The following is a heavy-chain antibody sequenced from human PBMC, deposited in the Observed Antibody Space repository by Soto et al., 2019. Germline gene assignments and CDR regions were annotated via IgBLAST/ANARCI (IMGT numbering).Heavy chain of an antibody. Sequence: PVVSLILSCSASGLTFNSYSISWFRQAPGNGLEWVSDISSSGGSTYYSDSVKGRFTISRDKPKNTLYLQMNSLRAEDTAVYYCAQLGSYYDSKEPWGTGNLVTVSS. J-gene: IGHJ5*02. CDR2: ISSSGGST. CDR1: GLTFNSYS. D-gene: IGHD3-22*01. V-gene: IGHV3-23*01. CDR3: AQLGSYYDSKEP.